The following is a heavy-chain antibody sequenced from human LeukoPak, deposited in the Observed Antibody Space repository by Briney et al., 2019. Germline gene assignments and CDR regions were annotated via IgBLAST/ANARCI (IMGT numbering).Heavy chain of an antibody. J-gene: IGHJ4*02. CDR3: ARHRSTTVTTGFGY. D-gene: IGHD4-17*01. V-gene: IGHV4-39*01. CDR2: IYYSGST. Sequence: PSETLSLTCTVSGGSISSSSYYWGWIRQPPGKGLEWIGSIYYSGSTYYNPSLKSRVTISVDTSKNQFSLKLSSVTAADTAAYYCARHRSTTVTTGFGYWGQGTLVTVSS. CDR1: GGSISSSSYY.